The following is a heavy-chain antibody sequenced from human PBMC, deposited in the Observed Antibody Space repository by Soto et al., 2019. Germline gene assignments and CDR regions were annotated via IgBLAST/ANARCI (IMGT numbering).Heavy chain of an antibody. CDR1: GFTFSSYG. Sequence: QVQLVESGGGVVQPGRSLRLSCAASGFTFSSYGMYWVRQAPGKGLEWVAVISYDGSNKYYADSVKGRFTISRDNSKNTLYLQMNSLRAEDTAVYYCAKDRTTTYYDFWSGYEGYYYYGMDVWGQGTTVTVSS. CDR3: AKDRTTTYYDFWSGYEGYYYYGMDV. CDR2: ISYDGSNK. V-gene: IGHV3-30*18. D-gene: IGHD3-3*01. J-gene: IGHJ6*02.